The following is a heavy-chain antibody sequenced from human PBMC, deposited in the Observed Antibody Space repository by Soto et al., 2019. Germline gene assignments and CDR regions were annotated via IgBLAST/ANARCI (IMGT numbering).Heavy chain of an antibody. CDR3: AREIFY. D-gene: IGHD2-15*01. V-gene: IGHV3-74*01. CDR1: GFTFSSYW. J-gene: IGHJ4*02. Sequence: EVQLVESGGGLVQPGGSLRLSCAASGFTFSSYWMNWVRQAPGKGLVWVSRINSDESRTSYADSVKGRFTISRDNAKNTLYLQRNSQRPEDTAVYYCAREIFYWGQGTLVTVSS. CDR2: INSDESRT.